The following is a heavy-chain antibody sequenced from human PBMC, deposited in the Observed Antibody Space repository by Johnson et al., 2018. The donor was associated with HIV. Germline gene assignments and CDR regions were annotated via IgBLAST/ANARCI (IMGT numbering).Heavy chain of an antibody. CDR2: ISWNSGSI. CDR1: GFTFDDYA. CDR3: ARSRRWTGTVTRPLEAFDI. D-gene: IGHD4-11*01. J-gene: IGHJ3*02. V-gene: IGHV3-9*01. Sequence: VQLVESGGGVVRPGGSLRLSCAASGFTFDDYAMHWVRQAPGKGLEWVSGISWNSGSIGYADPVKGRFSVSRDNAKYSLNLQMNRLSDEDTAVYYCARSRRWTGTVTRPLEAFDIWGQGTMVTVSS.